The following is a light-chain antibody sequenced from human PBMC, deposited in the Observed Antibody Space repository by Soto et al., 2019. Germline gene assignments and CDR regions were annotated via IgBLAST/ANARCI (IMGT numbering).Light chain of an antibody. CDR3: QRRGSLFS. Sequence: EIVLTQSPATLSLSPGERATLSCRASQSIGTYLAWYQQRPGQAPRLLIYDTFHRATGIPARFSGSGAGTDFTLSISNLEPEDFAVYYCQRRGSLFSFGPGTKVDFK. CDR1: QSIGTY. V-gene: IGKV3-11*01. J-gene: IGKJ3*01. CDR2: DTF.